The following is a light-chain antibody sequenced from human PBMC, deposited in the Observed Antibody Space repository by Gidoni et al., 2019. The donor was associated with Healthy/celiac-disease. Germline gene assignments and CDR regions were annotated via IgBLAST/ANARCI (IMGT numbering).Light chain of an antibody. CDR3: QQYGSSPPFT. CDR1: QSVRSSY. J-gene: IGKJ3*01. CDR2: GAS. V-gene: IGKV3-20*01. Sequence: ELVLTQSPGTLSLSPGERATLSCRASQSVRSSYLAWYQQKPGLALRLLIYGASSRATGIQDRFSGSGSGTYFTLTISRLEPEDFAVYYCQQYGSSPPFTFGPGTKVDI.